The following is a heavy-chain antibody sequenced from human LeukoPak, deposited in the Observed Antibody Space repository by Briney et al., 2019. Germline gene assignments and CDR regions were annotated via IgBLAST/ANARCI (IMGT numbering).Heavy chain of an antibody. CDR3: ARIGGSYYDSSGYYLDY. CDR1: GGSISSGGYS. J-gene: IGHJ4*02. D-gene: IGHD3-22*01. V-gene: IGHV4-30-2*01. Sequence: SSETLSLTCAVSGGSISSGGYSWSWIRQPPGKGLEWIGYIYHSGSTYYNPSLKSRVTISVDRSKNQFSLKLSSVTAADTAVYYCARIGGSYYDSSGYYLDYWGQGTLVTVSS. CDR2: IYHSGST.